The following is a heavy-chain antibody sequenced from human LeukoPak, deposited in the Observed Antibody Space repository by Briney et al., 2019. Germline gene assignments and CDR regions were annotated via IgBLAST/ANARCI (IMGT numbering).Heavy chain of an antibody. Sequence: GGSLRLSCAASGFTFSSYWMYWGRQAPGKGLVWVSRINSDGKTTNYADSVKGRFTISRDNAKNTLYLQMNSLRAEDTAVYYCTRDITLTRGGRSDYWGQGILVTVSA. D-gene: IGHD3-10*01. CDR1: GFTFSSYW. J-gene: IGHJ4*02. V-gene: IGHV3-74*01. CDR2: INSDGKTT. CDR3: TRDITLTRGGRSDY.